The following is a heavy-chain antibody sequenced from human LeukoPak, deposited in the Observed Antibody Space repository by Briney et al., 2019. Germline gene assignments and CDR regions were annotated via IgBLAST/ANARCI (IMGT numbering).Heavy chain of an antibody. D-gene: IGHD6-19*01. CDR3: ARDYGYSSGWTDAFDI. CDR2: INHSGST. Sequence: SETLSLTCAVYGGSFSGYYWSWIRQPPGKGLEWIGEINHSGSTNYNPSLKSRVTISADTSKNQFSLKMRSVTAADTAVYYCARDYGYSSGWTDAFDIWGQGTMVTVSS. CDR1: GGSFSGYY. V-gene: IGHV4-34*01. J-gene: IGHJ3*02.